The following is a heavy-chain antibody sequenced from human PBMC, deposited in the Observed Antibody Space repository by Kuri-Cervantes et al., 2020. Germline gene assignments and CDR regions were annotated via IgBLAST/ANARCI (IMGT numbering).Heavy chain of an antibody. D-gene: IGHD6-19*01. CDR1: GFTFSSYG. CDR3: AKDIYSSGLWYFDL. Sequence: LSLSCAASGFTFSSYGMHWVRQAPGKGLEWVSGITGSGGSTYYADSVKGRFTISRDNSKNTLYLQMNSLRAEDTAVYYCAKDIYSSGLWYFDLWGRGTLVTVSS. CDR2: ITGSGGST. V-gene: IGHV3-23*01. J-gene: IGHJ2*01.